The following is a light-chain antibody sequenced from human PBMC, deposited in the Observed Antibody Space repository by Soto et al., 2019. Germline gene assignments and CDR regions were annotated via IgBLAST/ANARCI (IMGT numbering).Light chain of an antibody. CDR3: QQYGRSPT. J-gene: IGKJ1*01. CDR2: DIS. V-gene: IGKV3D-15*01. Sequence: EIVMTQSPATLSVSPGERATLSCRASQSVSSNLAWYQQKPGQAPSLLIYDISARATGIPTRFSGSGSGTEFTLTISRLEPEDFAVYFCQQYGRSPTFGQGTKVDIK. CDR1: QSVSSN.